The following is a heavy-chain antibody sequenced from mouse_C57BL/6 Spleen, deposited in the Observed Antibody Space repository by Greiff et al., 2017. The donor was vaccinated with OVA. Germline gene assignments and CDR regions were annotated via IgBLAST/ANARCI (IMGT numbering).Heavy chain of an antibody. Sequence: VHVKQSGPELVKPGASVKIPCKASGYTFTDYNMDWVKQSHGKSLEWIGDINPNNGGTIYNQKFKGKATLTVDKSSSTAYMELRSLTSEDTAVYYCARYGIYDYFHWYFDVWGTGTTVTVSS. CDR1: GYTFTDYN. V-gene: IGHV1-18*01. D-gene: IGHD2-4*01. CDR3: ARYGIYDYFHWYFDV. J-gene: IGHJ1*03. CDR2: INPNNGGT.